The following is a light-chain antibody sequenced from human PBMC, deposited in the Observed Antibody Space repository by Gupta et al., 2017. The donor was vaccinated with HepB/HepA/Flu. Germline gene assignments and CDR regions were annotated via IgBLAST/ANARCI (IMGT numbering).Light chain of an antibody. Sequence: ATRMTQSPSSFSASPGDIVTITCRASQDIGIDLAWYQQKPGKAPNLLINAASTLHSGVPSRFSGSGSGTEFTLTISRLQSEDFATFYCQHYDSSPWTFGQGTKVEVK. J-gene: IGKJ1*01. V-gene: IGKV1-8*01. CDR2: AAS. CDR1: QDIGID. CDR3: QHYDSSPWT.